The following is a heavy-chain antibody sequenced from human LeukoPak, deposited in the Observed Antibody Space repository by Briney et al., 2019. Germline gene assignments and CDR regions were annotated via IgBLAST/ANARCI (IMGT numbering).Heavy chain of an antibody. J-gene: IGHJ6*03. CDR3: ARAPDYGDYYYYYMDV. CDR1: GYTFTSYD. V-gene: IGHV1-8*01. D-gene: IGHD4-17*01. CDR2: MNPNSGNT. Sequence: ASVKVSCKASGYTFTSYDINWVRQATGQGLEWMGWMNPNSGNTGYAQKFQGRVTMTRNTSISTAYMELSSLRSEDTAVYYCARAPDYGDYYYYYMDVWGKGTTVTVSS.